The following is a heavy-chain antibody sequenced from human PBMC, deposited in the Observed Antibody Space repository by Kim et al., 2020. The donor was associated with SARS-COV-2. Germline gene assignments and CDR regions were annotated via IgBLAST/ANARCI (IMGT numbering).Heavy chain of an antibody. CDR3: ARVRRISLHPFGYSSSWENYYYYGMDV. CDR1: GGTFSSYA. Sequence: SVKVSCKASGGTFSSYAISWVRQAPGQGLEWMGGIIPIFGTANYAQKFQGRVTITADESTSTAYMELSSLRSEDTAVYYCARVRRISLHPFGYSSSWENYYYYGMDVCGQGTTVTVSS. D-gene: IGHD6-13*01. J-gene: IGHJ6*02. V-gene: IGHV1-69*13. CDR2: IIPIFGTA.